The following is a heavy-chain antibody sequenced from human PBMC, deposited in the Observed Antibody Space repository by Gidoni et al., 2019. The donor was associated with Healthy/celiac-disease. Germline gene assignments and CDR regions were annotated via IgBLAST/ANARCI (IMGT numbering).Heavy chain of an antibody. Sequence: QVQLQESGPGLVKPSETLSLTCTVSGGSLSSYYWSWTRQPPGKGLEWIGYIYYSGSTNYNPSLKSRVTISVDTSKNQFSLKLSSVTAADTAVYYCARGGYGDYMWYFDLWGRGTLVTVSS. CDR3: ARGGYGDYMWYFDL. V-gene: IGHV4-59*01. J-gene: IGHJ2*01. D-gene: IGHD4-17*01. CDR1: GGSLSSYY. CDR2: IYYSGST.